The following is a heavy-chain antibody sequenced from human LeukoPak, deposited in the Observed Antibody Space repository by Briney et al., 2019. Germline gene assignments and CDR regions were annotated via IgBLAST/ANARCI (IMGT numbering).Heavy chain of an antibody. Sequence: PGGSLRLSCAASGFTFSSYAMHWVRQAPGKGLEYVSAISSNGGSTYYANSVKGRFTISRDNSKNTLYLQMGSLRAEDMAVYYCAREPASVSMIGSYFDYWGQGTLVTVSS. J-gene: IGHJ4*02. CDR2: ISSNGGST. D-gene: IGHD3-22*01. CDR1: GFTFSSYA. CDR3: AREPASVSMIGSYFDY. V-gene: IGHV3-64*01.